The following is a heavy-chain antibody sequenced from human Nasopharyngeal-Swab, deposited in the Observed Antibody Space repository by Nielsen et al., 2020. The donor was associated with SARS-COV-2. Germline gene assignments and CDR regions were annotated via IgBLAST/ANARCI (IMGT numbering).Heavy chain of an antibody. J-gene: IGHJ4*02. CDR2: IYSGGST. V-gene: IGHV3-53*01. Sequence: WIRQPPGKGLEWVSVIYSGGSTYYADSVKGRFTISGDNSKNTLYLQMNSPRAEDTAVYYCARDKGGNSPPYYFDYWGQGTLVTVSS. CDR3: ARDKGGNSPPYYFDY. D-gene: IGHD4-23*01.